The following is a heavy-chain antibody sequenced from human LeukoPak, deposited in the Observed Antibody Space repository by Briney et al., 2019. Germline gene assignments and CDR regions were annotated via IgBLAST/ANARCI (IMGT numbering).Heavy chain of an antibody. V-gene: IGHV3-9*03. D-gene: IGHD3-22*01. CDR3: AKGPHGRLYDSSGYYFDY. CDR1: GFTFDDYG. J-gene: IGHJ4*02. Sequence: PGGSLRLSCAASGFTFDDYGMSWVRQAPGKGLEWVSGISWNSGSIGYADSVKGRFTISRDNAKNSLYLQMNSLRAEDMALYYCAKGPHGRLYDSSGYYFDYWGQGTLVTVSS. CDR2: ISWNSGSI.